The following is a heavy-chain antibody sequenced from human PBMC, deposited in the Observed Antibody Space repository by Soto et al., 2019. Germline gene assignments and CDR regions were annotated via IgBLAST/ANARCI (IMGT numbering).Heavy chain of an antibody. CDR1: GGTFSSYA. J-gene: IGHJ4*02. D-gene: IGHD5-12*01. CDR2: IIPIFGTA. CDR3: ARVREMATTPGLLDY. Sequence: QVYLVESGAEVKKPGSSVKVSCKASGGTFSSYAISWVRQAPGQGLEWMGGIIPIFGTANYAQKFQGRVTITADESTSTAYMELSSLRSEDTAVYYCARVREMATTPGLLDYWGQGTLVTVSS. V-gene: IGHV1-69*01.